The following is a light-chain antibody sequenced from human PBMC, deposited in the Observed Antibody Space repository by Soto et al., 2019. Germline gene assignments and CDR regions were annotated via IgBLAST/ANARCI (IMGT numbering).Light chain of an antibody. V-gene: IGLV2-18*01. CDR3: SLYTSSSTWV. J-gene: IGLJ3*02. CDR1: SSDVDDYEH. CDR2: DVT. Sequence: QSALTQPPSVSGSPGQSVTISCTVTSSDVDDYEHVSWYQQAPGTAPKLIIFDVTNRPSGVPDRFSGSKSGNTPSLTIFGLQAEDEADYYCSLYTSSSTWVFGGGTKVTVL.